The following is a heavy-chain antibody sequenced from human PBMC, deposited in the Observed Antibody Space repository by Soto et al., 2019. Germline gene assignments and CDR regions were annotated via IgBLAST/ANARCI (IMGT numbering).Heavy chain of an antibody. CDR3: AAEYCSTFSCYGMDV. Sequence: PGGSLRLSCAASGFTFSNYAMSWVRQAPGKGLEWVSGITASGATTYYADSVRGRFTISRDNSKNTLYLQMDSLRSEDTAVYYCAAEYCSTFSCYGMDVWGQGTAVTVSS. J-gene: IGHJ6*02. D-gene: IGHD2-2*01. CDR2: ITASGATT. V-gene: IGHV3-23*01. CDR1: GFTFSNYA.